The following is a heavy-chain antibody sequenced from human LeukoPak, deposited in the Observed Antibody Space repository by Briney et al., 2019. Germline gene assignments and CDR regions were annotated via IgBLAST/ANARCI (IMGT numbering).Heavy chain of an antibody. CDR3: ARGPYDSSGYYRSPFDY. D-gene: IGHD3-22*01. J-gene: IGHJ4*02. CDR2: IYYSGST. CDR1: GGSISSYY. Sequence: PSETLSLTCTVSGGSISSYYWSWIRQPPGKGLEWIGYIYYSGSTSYNPSLKSRVTISVDTSKNQFSLKLSSVTAADTAVYYCARGPYDSSGYYRSPFDYWGQGTLVTVSS. V-gene: IGHV4-59*12.